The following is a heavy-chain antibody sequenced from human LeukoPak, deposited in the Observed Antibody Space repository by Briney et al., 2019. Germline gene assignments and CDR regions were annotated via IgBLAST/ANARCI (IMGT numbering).Heavy chain of an antibody. D-gene: IGHD3-22*01. CDR3: ARGGLETGYYYDSSGQGGNWFDP. CDR1: GFTFSSYS. J-gene: IGHJ5*02. Sequence: GGSLRLSCAASGFTFSSYSMNWVRQAPGKGLEWVSSISSSSSYIYYADSVKGRFTISRDNAKNSLYLQMNSLRAEDTAVYYCARGGLETGYYYDSSGQGGNWFDPWGQGTLVTVSS. V-gene: IGHV3-21*01. CDR2: ISSSSSYI.